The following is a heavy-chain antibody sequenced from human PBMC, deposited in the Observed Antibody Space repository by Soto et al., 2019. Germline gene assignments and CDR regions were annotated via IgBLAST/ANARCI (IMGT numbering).Heavy chain of an antibody. CDR2: ISFDGGNE. CDR3: ARVFCSVDTCPFYYYYFGLDV. D-gene: IGHD2-15*01. CDR1: GFTFSSYD. Sequence: QVQLVESGGGVVQPGRSLRLSCVNSGFTFSSYDMHWVRQAPGKGLEWVAVISFDGGNEYYADSVKGRFTISRDNSKKTLYLHMNSLRAEDTAVYYCARVFCSVDTCPFYYYYFGLDVWGQGTTVTVSS. J-gene: IGHJ6*02. V-gene: IGHV3-30-3*01.